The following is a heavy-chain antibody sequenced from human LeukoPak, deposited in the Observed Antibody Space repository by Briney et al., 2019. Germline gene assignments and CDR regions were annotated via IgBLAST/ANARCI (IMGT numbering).Heavy chain of an antibody. CDR3: SSQQRSWRSLDY. V-gene: IGHV3-48*03. J-gene: IGHJ4*02. Sequence: TGGSLRLSCAASGITFSSYEMNWVGQAPGKGLEWVSYINNSGTPIFYADSVKGRFTISRDNAKNYLYLQMNSLRAEDTAVYFCSSQQRSWRSLDYWGQGTLVTVSS. D-gene: IGHD6-25*01. CDR1: GITFSSYE. CDR2: INNSGTPI.